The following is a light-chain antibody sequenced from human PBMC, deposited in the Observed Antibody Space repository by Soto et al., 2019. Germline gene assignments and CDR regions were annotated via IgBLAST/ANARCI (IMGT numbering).Light chain of an antibody. Sequence: DIQMTQSPSSLSASLGDRVTITCRASQSITTYLNWYQQKPGKAPNLLIYSAFTLQRGVPSRFSGSGSGTDFTLTISSLQPEDFATYYCQQSYSTPRTFGQGTKVDIK. V-gene: IGKV1-39*01. CDR3: QQSYSTPRT. CDR2: SAF. J-gene: IGKJ1*01. CDR1: QSITTY.